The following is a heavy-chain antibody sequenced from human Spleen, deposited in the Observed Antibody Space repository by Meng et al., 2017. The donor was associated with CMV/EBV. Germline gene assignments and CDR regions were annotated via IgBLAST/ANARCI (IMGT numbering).Heavy chain of an antibody. CDR2: ISSSGSTI. CDR3: ARDLYYYDSSGYYSFDY. Sequence: GGSLRLSCAASGFTFSSYGMHWVRQAPGKGLEWVSYISSSGSTIYYADSVKGRFTISRDNAKNSLYLQMNSLRAEDTAVYYCARDLYYYDSSGYYSFDYWGQGTLVTVSS. D-gene: IGHD3-22*01. J-gene: IGHJ4*02. CDR1: GFTFSSYG. V-gene: IGHV3-48*04.